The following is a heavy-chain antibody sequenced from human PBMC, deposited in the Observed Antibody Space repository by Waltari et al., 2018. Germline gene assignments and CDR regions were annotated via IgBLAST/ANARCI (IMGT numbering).Heavy chain of an antibody. CDR3: ARDRGRGLYLDT. CDR1: GDSVRSTYW. Sequence: QLRLQESGPGRVKPSRTLYLSCAVSGDSVRSTYWWSWVRQSPQKGLEWIGQVHGSGRSNYSPSFASRVTVSLDTSNNQFDLKMTAATAADTAVYYCARDRGRGLYLDTWGPGTVVTVSP. CDR2: VHGSGRS. V-gene: IGHV4-4*02. D-gene: IGHD2-15*01. J-gene: IGHJ4*02.